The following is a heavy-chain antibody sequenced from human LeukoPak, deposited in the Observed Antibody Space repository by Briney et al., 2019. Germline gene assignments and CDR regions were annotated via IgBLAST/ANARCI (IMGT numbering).Heavy chain of an antibody. CDR1: GGSISSYY. Sequence: PSETLSLTCTVSGGSISSYYWSWIRQPPGKGLEWIGYIYYSGSTNYNPPLKSRVSISVDTSKNQFSLKLSSVTAADTAVYYCARGLRFLEWLPPPLFDYWGQGTLVTVSS. V-gene: IGHV4-59*01. J-gene: IGHJ4*02. D-gene: IGHD3-3*01. CDR3: ARGLRFLEWLPPPLFDY. CDR2: IYYSGST.